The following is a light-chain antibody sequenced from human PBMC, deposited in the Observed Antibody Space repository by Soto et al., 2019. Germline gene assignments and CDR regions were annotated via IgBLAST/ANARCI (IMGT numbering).Light chain of an antibody. CDR3: QQYYSTPFT. CDR1: QSVLYSSNDKNY. J-gene: IGKJ3*01. CDR2: WAS. Sequence: DIVMTQSPDSLAVSLGERASINCRSNQSVLYSSNDKNYLAWYQQKPGQPPKLLIYWASSRESGVPARFSGSGSGTEFTLTISSLQAEDVGVYYCQQYYSTPFTFGPGTIVEIK. V-gene: IGKV4-1*01.